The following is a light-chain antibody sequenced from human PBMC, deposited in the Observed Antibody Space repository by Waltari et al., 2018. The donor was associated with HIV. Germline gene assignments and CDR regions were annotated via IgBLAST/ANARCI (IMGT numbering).Light chain of an antibody. V-gene: IGLV2-14*01. CDR3: SSYTSSSTLV. CDR2: EVS. J-gene: IGLJ2*01. CDR1: SSDVGGYNY. Sequence: QSALTQPASVSGSPGQSITISCTGTSSDVGGYNYVSWYQQHPGKVPKLMIYEVSNRPSGVSNRFSGSKSGNTASLSISGLQAEDEADYYFSSYTSSSTLVFGGGTKLTVL.